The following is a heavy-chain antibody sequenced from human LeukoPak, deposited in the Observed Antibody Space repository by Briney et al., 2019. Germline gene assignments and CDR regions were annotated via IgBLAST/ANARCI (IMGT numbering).Heavy chain of an antibody. CDR1: GGSISSSSYY. CDR2: IYYSGST. CDR3: ARQGGSYPNGCFDL. J-gene: IGHJ2*01. Sequence: SETLSLTCTVSGGSISSSSYYWGWIRQPPGKGLEWIGSIYYSGSTYYNPSLKSRVTISVDTSKNQFSLKLSSVTAADTAVYYCARQGGSYPNGCFDLWGRGTLVTVSS. V-gene: IGHV4-39*01. D-gene: IGHD1-26*01.